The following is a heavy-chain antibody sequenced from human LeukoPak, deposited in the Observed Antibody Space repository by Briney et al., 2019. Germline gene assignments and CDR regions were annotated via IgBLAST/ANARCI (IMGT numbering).Heavy chain of an antibody. D-gene: IGHD2-15*01. J-gene: IGHJ4*02. Sequence: SVKVSCKGSGGTFSSYAITWVRQAPGQGLEWMGGIIPIFGTANYAQKFQGRVTITADESTSTAYMELSSLRSEDTAVYYCASRYCSGGSCYNRFYFESWGQGTLVAVSS. CDR2: IIPIFGTA. V-gene: IGHV1-69*13. CDR1: GGTFSSYA. CDR3: ASRYCSGGSCYNRFYFES.